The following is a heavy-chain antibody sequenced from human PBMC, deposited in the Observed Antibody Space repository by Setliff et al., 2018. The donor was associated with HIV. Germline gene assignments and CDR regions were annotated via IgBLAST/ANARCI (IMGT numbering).Heavy chain of an antibody. CDR2: IIPIFGTA. CDR1: GGTFSTYA. Sequence: GASVKVSCKASGGTFSTYAISWVRQAPGQGLEWMGGIIPIFGTANYDQRFQGRVTITADETTSTAYMELSSLRSEDTAVYFCARDPVGDNSATPYYFDYWGQGTLVTVSS. J-gene: IGHJ4*02. D-gene: IGHD2-21*02. CDR3: ARDPVGDNSATPYYFDY. V-gene: IGHV1-69*13.